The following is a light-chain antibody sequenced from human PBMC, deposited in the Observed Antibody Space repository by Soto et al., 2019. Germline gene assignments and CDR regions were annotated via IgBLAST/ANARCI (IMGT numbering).Light chain of an antibody. CDR1: SSDVGGYNY. CDR3: SSYTSTSTYV. J-gene: IGLJ1*01. CDR2: DVS. V-gene: IGLV2-14*03. Sequence: QSALTQPASVSGSPGQSITISCTGTSSDVGGYNYVSWYQQHPGKAPKLIIYDVSNRPSGVSNRFSGSKSGNTASLTISGLQAEDDTEYYCSSYTSTSTYVFGTVTKVTVL.